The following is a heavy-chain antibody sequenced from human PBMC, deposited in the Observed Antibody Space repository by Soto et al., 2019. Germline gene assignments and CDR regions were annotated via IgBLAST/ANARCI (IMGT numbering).Heavy chain of an antibody. CDR3: ARHPRDFWSGPDYYGMDV. Sequence: PGESLKISCKGSGYSFTSYWIGWVRQMPGKGLEWMGIIYPGDSDTRYSPSFQGQVTISADKSISTAYLQWSSLKASDTAMYYCARHPRDFWSGPDYYGMDVWGQGTTVTVSS. CDR2: IYPGDSDT. J-gene: IGHJ6*02. V-gene: IGHV5-51*01. CDR1: GYSFTSYW. D-gene: IGHD3-3*01.